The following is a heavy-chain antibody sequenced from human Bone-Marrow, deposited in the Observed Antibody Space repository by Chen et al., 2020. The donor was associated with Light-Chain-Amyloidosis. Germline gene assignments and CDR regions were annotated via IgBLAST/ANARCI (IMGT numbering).Heavy chain of an antibody. CDR2: IWYDGSNK. D-gene: IGHD2-2*01. Sequence: QVQLVESGGGVVQPGGSLSLSCAASGFTFSSYGIHWVRQAPGKGLEWVAVIWYDGSNKYYADSVKGRFTISRDNSKNTLYLQMNSLRAEDTAVYYCARDGVPAAQRGYYYYGMDVWGQGTTVTVSS. CDR1: GFTFSSYG. V-gene: IGHV3-33*01. J-gene: IGHJ6*02. CDR3: ARDGVPAAQRGYYYYGMDV.